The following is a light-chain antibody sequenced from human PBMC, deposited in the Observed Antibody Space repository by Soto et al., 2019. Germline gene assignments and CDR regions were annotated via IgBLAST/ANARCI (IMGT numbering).Light chain of an antibody. CDR2: DVS. CDR3: SSYTSSSTLYV. V-gene: IGLV2-14*01. CDR1: SSDVGGYNY. J-gene: IGLJ1*01. Sequence: QSVLTQPASGSGSPGQSIPLSCTATSSDVGGYNYVSWYQQHPGKAPKLMIYDVSNRPSGVSNRFSGSKSGNTASLTISGLQAEDEADYYCSSYTSSSTLYVFGTGTKVTVL.